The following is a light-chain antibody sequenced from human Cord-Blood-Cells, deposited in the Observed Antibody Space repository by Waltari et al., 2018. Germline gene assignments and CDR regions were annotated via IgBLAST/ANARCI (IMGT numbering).Light chain of an antibody. CDR2: WAS. V-gene: IGKV4-1*01. Sequence: DIVITQYPDSLAVSRSERATSDCKSSPSVLYSSNNKNYLAWYQQKPGQPPKLLIYWASTRESGVPDRFSGSGSGTDFTLTISSLQAEDVAVYYCQQYYSTPLTFGGGTKVEIK. J-gene: IGKJ4*01. CDR3: QQYYSTPLT. CDR1: PSVLYSSNNKNY.